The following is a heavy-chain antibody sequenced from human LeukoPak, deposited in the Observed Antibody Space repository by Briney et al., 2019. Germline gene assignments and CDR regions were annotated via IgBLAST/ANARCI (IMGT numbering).Heavy chain of an antibody. Sequence: GGSLRLSCAASGFTFRNYWMSWVRQAPGKGLEWVANIKQDGNEKYYVDSVEGRFTISRDNAKNSLYLQMNSLRAEDTAVYYCARLLVYFYDSSGYYSWGQGTLVTVSS. J-gene: IGHJ4*02. CDR1: GFTFRNYW. V-gene: IGHV3-7*01. D-gene: IGHD3-22*01. CDR2: IKQDGNEK. CDR3: ARLLVYFYDSSGYYS.